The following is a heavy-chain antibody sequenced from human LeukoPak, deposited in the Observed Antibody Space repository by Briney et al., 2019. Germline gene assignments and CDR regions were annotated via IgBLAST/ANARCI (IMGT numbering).Heavy chain of an antibody. D-gene: IGHD1-26*01. CDR2: LHHTRST. J-gene: IGHJ4*02. Sequence: KTSATLSLTCAVSGYSIRSGYYWAWIRQPPGKGLEWIGSLHHTRSTYYNPSLKSRVSMSVDRSNNNFSLKLSTVTASDTAAYSCARDRESSPWELLLDYWGQGILVTVSS. CDR3: ARDRESSPWELLLDY. V-gene: IGHV4-38-2*02. CDR1: GYSIRSGYY.